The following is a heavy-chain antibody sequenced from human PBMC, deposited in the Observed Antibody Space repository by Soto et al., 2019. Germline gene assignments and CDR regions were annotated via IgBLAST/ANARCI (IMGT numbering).Heavy chain of an antibody. V-gene: IGHV1-69*02. D-gene: IGHD1-1*01. J-gene: IGHJ4*02. CDR1: GGTFSSYT. CDR3: ARGQAYQLELFDY. CDR2: IIPILGIA. Sequence: ASVKVSCKASGGTFSSYTISWVRQAPGQGLEWMGRIIPILGIANYAQKFQGRVTITADKSTSTAYMELSSLRSEDTAVYYCARGQAYQLELFDYWGQGTLVTVSS.